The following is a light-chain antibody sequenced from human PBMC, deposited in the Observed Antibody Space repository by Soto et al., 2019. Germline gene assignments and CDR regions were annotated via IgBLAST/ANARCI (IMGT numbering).Light chain of an antibody. Sequence: IVLTQSPGILSLSPGEXATLSCRASQSVSSSYLAWYQQKPGQAPRLLIYGASSRAIGIPDRFSGSGSGTDFTLTISRLEPEDFAVYYCQQYGSSGTFGQGTKVDIK. V-gene: IGKV3-20*01. CDR3: QQYGSSGT. J-gene: IGKJ1*01. CDR2: GAS. CDR1: QSVSSSY.